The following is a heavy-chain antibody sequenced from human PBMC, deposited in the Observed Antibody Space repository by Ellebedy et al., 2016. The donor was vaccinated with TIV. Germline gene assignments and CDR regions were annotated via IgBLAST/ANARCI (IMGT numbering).Heavy chain of an antibody. CDR1: GYSLTSNG. V-gene: IGHV1-18*01. D-gene: IGHD3-10*01. CDR3: ARGLWFGELDV. Sequence: AASVKVSCKASGYSLTSNGISWVRQAPGQGLEWMGWIGAYNGNTNYAQKFQGRVTMTTDTSTSTEYMDLRSLRSDDTAVYYCARGLWFGELDVWGQGTTVTVSS. J-gene: IGHJ6*02. CDR2: IGAYNGNT.